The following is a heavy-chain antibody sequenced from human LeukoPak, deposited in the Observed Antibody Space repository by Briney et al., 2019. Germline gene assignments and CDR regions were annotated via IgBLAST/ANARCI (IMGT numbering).Heavy chain of an antibody. V-gene: IGHV3-21*01. CDR1: GFTFSSYS. CDR2: ISSSSSYI. D-gene: IGHD6-6*01. CDR3: ARGSIAALIENWFDP. J-gene: IGHJ5*02. Sequence: GGSLRLSCAASGFTFSSYSMNWVRQAPGKGLEWVSSISSSSSYIYYADSVKGRFTISRDNAKNSLYLQMNSLRAEDTAVYYCARGSIAALIENWFDPWGQGTLVTVSS.